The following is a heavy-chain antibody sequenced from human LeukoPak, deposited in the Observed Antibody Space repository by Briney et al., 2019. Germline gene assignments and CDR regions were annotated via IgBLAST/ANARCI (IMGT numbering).Heavy chain of an antibody. D-gene: IGHD2-2*01. CDR2: ISAYNGNT. CDR3: AREVGHCGSSSCYARWFDA. V-gene: IGHV1-18*01. CDR1: GYTFTSYG. J-gene: IGHJ5*02. Sequence: ASVKVSCKASGYTFTSYGISWVRQAPGQGLEWMGWISAYNGNTNYAQKLQGRVTMTTDTSTSTAYMELRSLRSDDTAVYYCAREVGHCGSSSCYARWFDAWGQGTLVTASS.